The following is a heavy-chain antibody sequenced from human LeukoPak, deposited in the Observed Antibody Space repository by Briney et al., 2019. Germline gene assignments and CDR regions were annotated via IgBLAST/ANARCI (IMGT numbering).Heavy chain of an antibody. V-gene: IGHV3-33*01. D-gene: IGHD1-26*01. CDR3: ARDQGGNRFDY. Sequence: PGGSLRLSCAASGFTFSSYGISSVRQAPGKGLEWIAFIWSDGSEKYYVHSVKGRSTISRDNTKNTLYLQMNSQRAEDTAVYYCARDQGGNRFDYWGQGTLVTVSS. CDR1: GFTFSSYG. CDR2: IWSDGSEK. J-gene: IGHJ4*02.